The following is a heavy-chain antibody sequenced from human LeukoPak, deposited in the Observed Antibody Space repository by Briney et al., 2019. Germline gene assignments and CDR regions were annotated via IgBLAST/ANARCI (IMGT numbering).Heavy chain of an antibody. J-gene: IGHJ3*02. CDR2: ISSSSSYI. CDR1: GFTFSSYS. CDR3: ARSGYCSSTSCSHDAFDI. V-gene: IGHV3-21*01. Sequence: GGSLRLSCAASGFTFSSYSMNWVRQAPGRGLEWVSSISSSSSYIYYADSVKGRFTISRDNAKNSLYLQMNSLRAEDTAVYYCARSGYCSSTSCSHDAFDIWGQGTMGTVSS. D-gene: IGHD2-2*01.